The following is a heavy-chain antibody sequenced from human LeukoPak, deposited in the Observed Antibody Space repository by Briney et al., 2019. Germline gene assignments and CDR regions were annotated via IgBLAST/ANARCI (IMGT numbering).Heavy chain of an antibody. CDR2: INQSGIT. V-gene: IGHV4-34*01. D-gene: IGHD3-10*01. J-gene: IGHJ4*02. CDR1: GWSFSGFY. CDR3: ARGGTFGEPFSRS. Sequence: PSETLSLTCAVYGWSFSGFYWTWIRQPPGKGLEWIGEINQSGITNYSPSLKSRMVISVDTSKKQFSLKLNSVTAADTAVYYCARGGTFGEPFSRSWGQGTLVTVSS.